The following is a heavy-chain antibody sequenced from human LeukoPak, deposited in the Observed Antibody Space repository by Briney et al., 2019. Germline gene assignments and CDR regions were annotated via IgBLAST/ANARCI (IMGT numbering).Heavy chain of an antibody. CDR1: GGSISSSSYY. Sequence: SETLSLTCTVSGGSISSSSYYWGWIRQPPGKGLEWIGSIYYSGSTYYNPSLKSRVTISVDTSKNQFSLKLSSVTAADTAVYYCARQQRIVAVPSWFDPWGQGTLVTVPS. J-gene: IGHJ5*02. V-gene: IGHV4-39*01. CDR2: IYYSGST. CDR3: ARQQRIVAVPSWFDP. D-gene: IGHD2-2*01.